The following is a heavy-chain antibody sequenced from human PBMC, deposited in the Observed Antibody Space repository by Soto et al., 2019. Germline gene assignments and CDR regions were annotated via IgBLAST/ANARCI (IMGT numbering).Heavy chain of an antibody. CDR3: ARDKEGFGELLPPLFDY. J-gene: IGHJ4*02. D-gene: IGHD3-10*01. Sequence: GGSLRLSCAASGFTFSSYGMHWVRQAPGKGLEWVAVIWYDGSNKYYADSVKGRFTISRDNSKNTLYLQMNSLRAEDTAVYYCARDKEGFGELLPPLFDYWGQGTLVTVSS. CDR2: IWYDGSNK. V-gene: IGHV3-33*01. CDR1: GFTFSSYG.